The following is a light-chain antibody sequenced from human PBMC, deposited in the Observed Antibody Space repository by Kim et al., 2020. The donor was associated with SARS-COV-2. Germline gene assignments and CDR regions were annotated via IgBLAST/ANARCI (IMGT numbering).Light chain of an antibody. Sequence: ASVGDRVTITCRASQGISSYLAWYQQKPGKAPKVLIYSASTLQSGVPSRFSGSRSGTEFTLTISSLQPEDFATYYCQQLDSYPITFGQGTRLEIK. CDR2: SAS. J-gene: IGKJ5*01. V-gene: IGKV1-9*01. CDR1: QGISSY. CDR3: QQLDSYPIT.